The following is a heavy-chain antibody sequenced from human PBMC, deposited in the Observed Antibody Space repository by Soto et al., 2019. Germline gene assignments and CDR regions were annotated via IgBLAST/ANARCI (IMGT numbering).Heavy chain of an antibody. J-gene: IGHJ4*02. D-gene: IGHD6-13*01. CDR2: IYYSGST. CDR3: ASAVLPSQGGSSWPYYFDY. Sequence: SETLSLTCTVSGGSISSYYWSWIRQPPGKGLEWIGYIYYSGSTNYNPSLKSRVTISEDTSKNQFSLKLSSVTAADTAVYYCASAVLPSQGGSSWPYYFDYWGQGTLVTVSS. V-gene: IGHV4-59*01. CDR1: GGSISSYY.